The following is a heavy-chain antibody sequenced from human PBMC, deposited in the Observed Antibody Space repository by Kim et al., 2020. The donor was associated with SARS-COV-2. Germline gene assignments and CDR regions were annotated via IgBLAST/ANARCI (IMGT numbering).Heavy chain of an antibody. J-gene: IGHJ4*03. CDR3: AIDPRNWGAGSYLDY. D-gene: IGHD7-27*01. CDR2: VSAYNGLT. V-gene: IGHV1-18*01. CDR1: GYPFTSYG. Sequence: ASVKVSCKASGYPFTSYGFNWILQAPGQGLEWLGWVSAYNGLTNYAQKFQARVTMIADTSTSAAYMELTSLRPDDTAVYYCAIDPRNWGAGSYLDYWGHG.